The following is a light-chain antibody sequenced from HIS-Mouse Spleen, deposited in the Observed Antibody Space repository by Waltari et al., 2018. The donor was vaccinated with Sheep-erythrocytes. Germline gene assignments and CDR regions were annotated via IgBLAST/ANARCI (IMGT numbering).Light chain of an antibody. CDR1: QGISSY. Sequence: DIQLTQSPYFLSASVGDRVNITCRASQGISSYLAWYQQKPGKAPKLLIYAASTLQSGVPSRFSGSGSGTEFTLTISSLQPEDFATYYCQQLNSYPALTFGGGTKVEIK. V-gene: IGKV1-9*01. CDR3: QQLNSYPALT. J-gene: IGKJ4*01. CDR2: AAS.